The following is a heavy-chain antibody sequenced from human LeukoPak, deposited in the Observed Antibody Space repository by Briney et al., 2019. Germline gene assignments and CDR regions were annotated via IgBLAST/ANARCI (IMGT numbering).Heavy chain of an antibody. J-gene: IGHJ6*03. V-gene: IGHV3-74*01. CDR2: INGDGSSI. CDR1: GFTFRSYW. D-gene: IGHD4-23*01. Sequence: GGSLRLSCAGSGFTFRSYWMHWVRQDPGKGLVWVARINGDGSSISYADSVKGRFTISRDNAKNSLYLQMNSLRAEDTAVYYCARAGGYYYYYMDVWGKGTTVTVSS. CDR3: ARAGGYYYYYMDV.